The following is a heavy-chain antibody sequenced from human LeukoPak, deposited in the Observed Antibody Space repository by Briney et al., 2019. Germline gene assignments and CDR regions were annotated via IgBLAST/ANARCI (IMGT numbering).Heavy chain of an antibody. CDR3: ARPTLLRYFDWLLYQRPASFYFAY. V-gene: IGHV3-7*01. CDR1: GFTFSSYW. Sequence: PGGSLRLSCAASGFTFSSYWMSWVRQAPGKGLEWVANIKQDGSEKYYVDSVKGRFTISRDNAKNSLYLQMNSLRAEDTAVYYCARPTLLRYFDWLLYQRPASFYFAYWGQGTLVTVSS. CDR2: IKQDGSEK. D-gene: IGHD3-9*01. J-gene: IGHJ4*02.